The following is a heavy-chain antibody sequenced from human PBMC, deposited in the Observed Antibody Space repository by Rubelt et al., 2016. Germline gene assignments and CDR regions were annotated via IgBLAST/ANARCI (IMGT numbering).Heavy chain of an antibody. CDR3: ASAQLGDYYYVMDV. J-gene: IGHJ6*02. CDR1: GFTFSSYS. Sequence: GGGLVQPGGSLRLSCAASGFTFSSYSMNWVRQAPGKGLEWVSYISSSSSTIYYADSVKGRFTISRDNAKNTLYLQMNSLRAEDTAGYYCASAQLGDYYYVMDVWGQGTTVTVSS. V-gene: IGHV3-48*01. CDR2: ISSSSSTI. D-gene: IGHD6-6*01.